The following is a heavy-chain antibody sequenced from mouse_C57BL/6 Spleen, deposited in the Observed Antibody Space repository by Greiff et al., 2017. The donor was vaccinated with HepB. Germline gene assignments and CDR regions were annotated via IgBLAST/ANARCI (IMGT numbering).Heavy chain of an antibody. CDR3: ARDGGRKPYYFDY. Sequence: EVKLMDSGGGLVKPGGSLKLSCAASGFTFSSYAMSWVRQTPEKRLEWVATISDGGSSTYYPDNVKGRFTISRDNAKNNLYLQMSHLKSEDTARYYCARDGGRKPYYFDYWGQGTTLTVSS. CDR2: ISDGGSST. J-gene: IGHJ2*01. CDR1: GFTFSSYA. V-gene: IGHV5-4*01.